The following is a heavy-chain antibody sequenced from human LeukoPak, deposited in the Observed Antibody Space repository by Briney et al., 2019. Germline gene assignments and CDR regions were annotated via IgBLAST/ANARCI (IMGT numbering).Heavy chain of an antibody. V-gene: IGHV3-23*01. CDR1: GFTLSSYA. CDR2: ISGIGGST. J-gene: IGHJ6*02. D-gene: IGHD3-9*01. Sequence: GESLTLSCAVSGFTLSSYAMGWVRQPPGKGLEWVGAISGIGGSTYHAAFVKGRFTISSAHSKNTLYLQMNSLRAEDTAVYYCANAVPSYYDILTGYYTAYYYGMDVWGQGTTVTVSS. CDR3: ANAVPSYYDILTGYYTAYYYGMDV.